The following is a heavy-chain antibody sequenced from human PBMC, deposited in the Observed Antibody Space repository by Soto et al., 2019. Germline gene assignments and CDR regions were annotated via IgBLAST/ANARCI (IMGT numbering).Heavy chain of an antibody. CDR3: ARGIGYCSSINCYSSRRLRFDS. CDR2: VNHSGTT. V-gene: IGHV4-34*01. D-gene: IGHD2-2*01. Sequence: WTWIRQSPEKGLGWIGEVNHSGTTYYNPSLKTRVTISVHTPKNQFSLKMSSVTAADTAVYYCARGIGYCSSINCYSSRRLRFDSWGQGTLVTVSS. J-gene: IGHJ4*02.